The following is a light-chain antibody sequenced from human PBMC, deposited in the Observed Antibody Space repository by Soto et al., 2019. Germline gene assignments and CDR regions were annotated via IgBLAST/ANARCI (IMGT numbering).Light chain of an antibody. Sequence: DIQMTQSPSTLSASGGDRVTITCRASQSISSWLAWYQQKPGKAPKLLIYDASSLESGVPSRFSGSGSGTEFTLTISSLQPDDFATYYCQQYNSYWTFGQGTKADIK. V-gene: IGKV1-5*01. J-gene: IGKJ1*01. CDR2: DAS. CDR1: QSISSW. CDR3: QQYNSYWT.